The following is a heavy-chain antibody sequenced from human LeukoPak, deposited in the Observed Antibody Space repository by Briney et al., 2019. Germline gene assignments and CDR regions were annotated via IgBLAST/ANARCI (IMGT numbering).Heavy chain of an antibody. J-gene: IGHJ4*02. Sequence: GGSLRLSCAASGVSFSDYWMTWVRQAPGKGLEWVAHVNQDGSEEHYMGSAKPRFTISGDTAKNSLPLQMNSLRAEDTAVYYCVRDGGVSGYDLLDYWGQGTLVTVSS. CDR2: VNQDGSEE. CDR1: GVSFSDYW. CDR3: VRDGGVSGYDLLDY. D-gene: IGHD5-12*01. V-gene: IGHV3-7*03.